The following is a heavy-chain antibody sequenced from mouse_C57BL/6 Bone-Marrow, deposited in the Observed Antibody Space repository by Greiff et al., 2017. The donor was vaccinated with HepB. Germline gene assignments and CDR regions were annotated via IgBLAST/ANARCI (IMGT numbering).Heavy chain of an antibody. CDR2: ISNLAYSI. J-gene: IGHJ4*01. CDR1: GFTFSDYG. CDR3: ARSLYYGSSLYYAMDY. Sequence: EVKLMESGGGLVQPGGSLKLSCAASGFTFSDYGMAWVRQAPRKGPEWVAFISNLAYSIYYADTVTGRVTISRENAKNTLYLEMSSLRSEDTAMYYCARSLYYGSSLYYAMDYWGQGTSVTVSS. D-gene: IGHD1-1*01. V-gene: IGHV5-15*01.